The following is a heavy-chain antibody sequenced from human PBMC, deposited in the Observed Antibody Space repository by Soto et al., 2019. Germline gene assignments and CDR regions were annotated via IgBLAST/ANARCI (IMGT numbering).Heavy chain of an antibody. CDR3: ARETGVYACVH. CDR2: ISYDGNTK. D-gene: IGHD3-9*01. J-gene: IGHJ4*02. Sequence: QVQLVESGGGVVQPGKSLRLSCVASGFIFSGYAMHWARQAPGKGLEWVAVISYDGNTKYYADSVKGRFTISRDNSKNTLYAHRNSVGADDTVRYFIARETGVYACVHWCQGTLVIVS. CDR1: GFIFSGYA. V-gene: IGHV3-30-3*01.